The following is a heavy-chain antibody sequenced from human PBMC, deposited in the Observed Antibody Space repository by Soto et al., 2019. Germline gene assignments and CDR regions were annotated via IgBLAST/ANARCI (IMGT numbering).Heavy chain of an antibody. D-gene: IGHD3-22*01. CDR2: IIPIFGTA. Sequence: QVQLVQSGAEVKKPGSSVKVSCKASGGTFSSYAISWVRQAPGQGLEWMGGIIPIFGTANYAQKFQGRVTITADESTSTAYMELSSLRSEDTAVYYCESGDSSGYYYHEVSDYWGQGTLVTVSS. V-gene: IGHV1-69*12. CDR1: GGTFSSYA. CDR3: ESGDSSGYYYHEVSDY. J-gene: IGHJ4*02.